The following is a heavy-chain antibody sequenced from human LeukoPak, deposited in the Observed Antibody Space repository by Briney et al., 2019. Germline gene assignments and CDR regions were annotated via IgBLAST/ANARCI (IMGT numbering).Heavy chain of an antibody. D-gene: IGHD6-6*01. V-gene: IGHV4-34*01. Sequence: SETLSLTCAVYGGSFSGYYWSWIRQPPGKGLEWIGEINHSGSTNYNPSLKSRVTISVDTSKNQFSLKLSSVTAADTAVYYCARDWGSSFDYWGQGTLVTVSS. CDR3: ARDWGSSFDY. CDR2: INHSGST. J-gene: IGHJ4*02. CDR1: GGSFSGYY.